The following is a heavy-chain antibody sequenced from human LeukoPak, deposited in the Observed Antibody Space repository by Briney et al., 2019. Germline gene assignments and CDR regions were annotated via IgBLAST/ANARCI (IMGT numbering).Heavy chain of an antibody. J-gene: IGHJ4*02. V-gene: IGHV3-66*01. CDR2: IQSGGRT. Sequence: GGSLRLSCAASGFTVNSNFMTWVRQAPGKGLEWVSVIQSGGRTYYADSVKGRFTISRDTSKNTLYLQMNSLRAEDTAVYFCVRGRVDLSYFDSWGQGTLVTVSS. D-gene: IGHD2-15*01. CDR3: VRGRVDLSYFDS. CDR1: GFTVNSNF.